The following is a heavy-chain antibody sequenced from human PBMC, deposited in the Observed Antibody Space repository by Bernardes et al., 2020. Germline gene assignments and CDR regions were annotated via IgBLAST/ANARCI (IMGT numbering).Heavy chain of an antibody. CDR2: IYHSGST. CDR1: GYSISSGYY. V-gene: IGHV4-38-2*01. Sequence: SETLSLTCAVSGYSISSGYYWGWIRQPPGKGLEWIGSIYHSGSTYYNPSLKSRVTISVDTSKNQFSLKLSSVTAADTAVYYCARLVSAGTYDYVWGSYRYSRVFGAFDIWGQGTMVTVSS. D-gene: IGHD3-16*02. J-gene: IGHJ3*02. CDR3: ARLVSAGTYDYVWGSYRYSRVFGAFDI.